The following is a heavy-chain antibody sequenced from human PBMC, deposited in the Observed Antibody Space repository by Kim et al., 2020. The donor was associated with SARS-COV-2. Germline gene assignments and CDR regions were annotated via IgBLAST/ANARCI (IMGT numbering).Heavy chain of an antibody. CDR2: IAAGGDST. J-gene: IGHJ3*02. Sequence: GGSLRLSCAASGFTFSLYAMTWVRQSPGKGLEWVSTIAAGGDSTFYADSVKGRFTISRDNSKNMLYLQMNSLGAEDTAVYHCAKERVVPATGDAFVIWGLWTMVTVSS. CDR1: GFTFSLYA. CDR3: AKERVVPATGDAFVI. V-gene: IGHV3-23*01. D-gene: IGHD2-21*02.